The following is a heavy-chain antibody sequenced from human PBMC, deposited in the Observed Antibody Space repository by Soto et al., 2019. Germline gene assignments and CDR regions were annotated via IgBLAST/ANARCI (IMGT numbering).Heavy chain of an antibody. CDR3: ARWEDYYGSGPSIRWFDP. J-gene: IGHJ5*02. CDR2: INHSGST. D-gene: IGHD3-10*01. V-gene: IGHV4-34*01. Sequence: SETLSLTCAVYGGSFSGYYWSWIRQPPGKGLEWIGEINHSGSTNYNPSLKSRVTISVDTSKNQFSLKLSSVTAADTAVYYCARWEDYYGSGPSIRWFDPWGQGTLVTVS. CDR1: GGSFSGYY.